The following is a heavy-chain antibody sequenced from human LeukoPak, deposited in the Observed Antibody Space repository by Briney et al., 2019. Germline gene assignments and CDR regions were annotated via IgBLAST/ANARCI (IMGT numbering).Heavy chain of an antibody. J-gene: IGHJ4*02. CDR2: ISSSSSTI. D-gene: IGHD3-9*01. CDR3: AKGGYFDWLFAEYFDY. Sequence: AGGSRRLSCAASGFTFSSYSMNWVRQAPGKGLEWVSYISSSSSTIYYADSVKGRFTISRDNAKNSLYLQMNSLRAEDTAVYYCAKGGYFDWLFAEYFDYWGQGTLVTVSS. CDR1: GFTFSSYS. V-gene: IGHV3-48*04.